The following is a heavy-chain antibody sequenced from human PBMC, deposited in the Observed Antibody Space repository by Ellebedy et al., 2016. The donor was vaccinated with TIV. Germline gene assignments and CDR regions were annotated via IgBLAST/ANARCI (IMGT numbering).Heavy chain of an antibody. CDR1: GFTFDDYA. CDR2: TSWNSGSI. V-gene: IGHV3-9*01. Sequence: GGSLRLXXAASGFTFDDYAMHWVRQVPGKGLEWVSGTSWNSGSIGYADSVKGRFTISRDNAKNSLYLQMNSLRAEDTALYYCAKSFCGGDCYPRDEYYYVMDVWGQGTTVTVSS. D-gene: IGHD2-21*02. J-gene: IGHJ6*02. CDR3: AKSFCGGDCYPRDEYYYVMDV.